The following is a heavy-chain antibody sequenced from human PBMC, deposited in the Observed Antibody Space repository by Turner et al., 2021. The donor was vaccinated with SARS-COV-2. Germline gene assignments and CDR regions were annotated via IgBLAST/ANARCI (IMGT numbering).Heavy chain of an antibody. J-gene: IGHJ4*02. Sequence: QVQLPESGPGLVKPSATLSLTCTASGGSISSYYWSWIRQPPGKGLEWIGYIYYSGSTKYNPSLKSRVTIAVDTSKNEFSLKLPSVTAADTAVYYCAIAYWRLAHDYWGQGILVTVSS. CDR3: AIAYWRLAHDY. CDR1: GGSISSYY. V-gene: IGHV4-59*01. D-gene: IGHD2-8*02. CDR2: IYYSGST.